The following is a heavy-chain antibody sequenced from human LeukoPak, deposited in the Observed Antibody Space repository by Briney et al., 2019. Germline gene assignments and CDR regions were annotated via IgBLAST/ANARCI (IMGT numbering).Heavy chain of an antibody. V-gene: IGHV1-18*04. CDR3: ARDGEMTTVTTGWFDP. CDR2: ISAYNGNT. D-gene: IGHD4-17*01. CDR1: GYTFTGYY. Sequence: ASVKVSCKASGYTFTGYYMHWVRQAPGQGLEWMGWISAYNGNTNYAQKLQGRVTMTTDTSTSTAYMELRSLRSDDTAVYYCARDGEMTTVTTGWFDPWGQGTLVTVSS. J-gene: IGHJ5*02.